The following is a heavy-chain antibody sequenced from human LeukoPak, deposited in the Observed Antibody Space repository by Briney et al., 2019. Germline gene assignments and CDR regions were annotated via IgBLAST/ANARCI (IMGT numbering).Heavy chain of an antibody. CDR3: ARFFSGYNSDAFDI. CDR2: IYSSGST. CDR1: GASISRGSFH. Sequence: SETLSLTCTVSGASISRGSFHWNWIRQPVGKGLEWIGRIYSSGSTNYNPSLKSRVTMSVDTSKSQFSLKLSSVTAADTAIYYCARFFSGYNSDAFDIWGQGTKVTVSS. D-gene: IGHD5-24*01. J-gene: IGHJ3*02. V-gene: IGHV4-61*02.